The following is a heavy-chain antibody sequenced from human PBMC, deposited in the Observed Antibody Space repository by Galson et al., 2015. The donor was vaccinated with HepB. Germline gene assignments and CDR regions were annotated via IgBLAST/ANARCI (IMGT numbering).Heavy chain of an antibody. CDR3: AKKHYDFWSASLMDY. D-gene: IGHD3-3*01. Sequence: SLRLSCAASGFTFSSYGMHWVRQAPGKGLEWVAIISYDGSKKYYADSVKGRFTISRDTSKNTLYLQMNSLTAEDTAVYHCAKKHYDFWSASLMDYWGQGTLVTVSS. V-gene: IGHV3-30*18. J-gene: IGHJ4*02. CDR2: ISYDGSKK. CDR1: GFTFSSYG.